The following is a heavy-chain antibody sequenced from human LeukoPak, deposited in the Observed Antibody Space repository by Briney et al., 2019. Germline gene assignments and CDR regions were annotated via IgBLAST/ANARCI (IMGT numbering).Heavy chain of an antibody. J-gene: IGHJ6*02. Sequence: GGSLRLSCAASGFTFSSYSMNWVRQAPGKGLEWVSYISSSSSTIYYADSVKGRFTISRDNAKNSLYLQMNSLRAEDTAVYYCARSADILSGPYYYGMDVWGQGTTVTVSS. D-gene: IGHD3-9*01. CDR1: GFTFSSYS. CDR2: ISSSSSTI. V-gene: IGHV3-48*01. CDR3: ARSADILSGPYYYGMDV.